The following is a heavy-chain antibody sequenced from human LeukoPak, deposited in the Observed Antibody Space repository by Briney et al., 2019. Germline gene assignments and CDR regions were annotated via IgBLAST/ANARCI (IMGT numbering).Heavy chain of an antibody. D-gene: IGHD6-13*01. J-gene: IGHJ4*02. Sequence: PGGSLRLSCAASGFTFSSYEMNWVRQAPGKGLEWISYISSSGSTRYYADSMKGRFTISRDNAKNSLYLQMNSLRAEDTAVYYCAREYRIAAAGHFDYWGQGTLVTVSS. CDR1: GFTFSSYE. V-gene: IGHV3-48*03. CDR3: AREYRIAAAGHFDY. CDR2: ISSSGSTR.